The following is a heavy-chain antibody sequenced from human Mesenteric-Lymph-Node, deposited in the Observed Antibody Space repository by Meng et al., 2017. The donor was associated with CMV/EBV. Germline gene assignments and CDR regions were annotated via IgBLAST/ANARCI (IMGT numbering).Heavy chain of an antibody. CDR2: ISFDGTNI. CDR3: ARDGQYCTNGLCQFDY. Sequence: GESLKISCAASGFTFSNYAIHWVRQAPGKGLDWVALISFDGTNIQYSDCVKGRFIISRDNSKNTLYLQMNSLRPEDTAVYFCARDGQYCTNGLCQFDYWGQGTLVTVSS. D-gene: IGHD2-8*01. CDR1: GFTFSNYA. J-gene: IGHJ4*02. V-gene: IGHV3-30-3*01.